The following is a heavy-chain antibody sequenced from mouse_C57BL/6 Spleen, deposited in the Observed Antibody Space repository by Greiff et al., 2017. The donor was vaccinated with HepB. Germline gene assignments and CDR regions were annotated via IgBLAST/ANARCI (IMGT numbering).Heavy chain of an antibody. J-gene: IGHJ3*01. D-gene: IGHD1-1*01. V-gene: IGHV1-42*01. CDR3: ARPYGSRPPWFAY. Sequence: EVQVVESGPELVKPGASVKISCKASGYSFTGYYMNWVKQSPEKSLEWIGEINPSTGGTTYNQKFKAKATLTVDKSSSTAYMQLKSLTSEDSAVYYCARPYGSRPPWFAYWGQGTLVTVSA. CDR1: GYSFTGYY. CDR2: INPSTGGT.